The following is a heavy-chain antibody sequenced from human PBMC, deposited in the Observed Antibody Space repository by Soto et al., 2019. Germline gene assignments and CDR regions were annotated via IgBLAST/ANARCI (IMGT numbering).Heavy chain of an antibody. CDR3: ARAPHCSGGSCYVPY. J-gene: IGHJ4*02. D-gene: IGHD2-15*01. V-gene: IGHV4-34*01. CDR1: GGYFSGYY. CDR2: INHSGST. Sequence: PSETLSLTSAVDGGYFSGYYWSWIRQPPGKGLEWIGEINHSGSTNYNPSLKSRVTISVDTSKNQFSLKLSSVTAADTAVYYCARAPHCSGGSCYVPYWGQGTLVTVSS.